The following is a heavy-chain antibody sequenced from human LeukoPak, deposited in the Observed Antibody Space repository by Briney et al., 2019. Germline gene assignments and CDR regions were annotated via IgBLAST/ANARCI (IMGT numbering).Heavy chain of an antibody. CDR1: GGTFSSYA. CDR3: ARDDPSVDLTIFGVVPLARYYYYYMDV. D-gene: IGHD3-3*01. J-gene: IGHJ6*03. CDR2: IIPIFGTA. V-gene: IGHV1-69*13. Sequence: SVKVSCKASGGTFSSYAISWVRQAPGQGLEWMGGIIPIFGTANYAQKFQGRVTITADESTSTAYMELSSLRSEDTAVYYCARDDPSVDLTIFGVVPLARYYYYYMDVWGKGTTVTVSS.